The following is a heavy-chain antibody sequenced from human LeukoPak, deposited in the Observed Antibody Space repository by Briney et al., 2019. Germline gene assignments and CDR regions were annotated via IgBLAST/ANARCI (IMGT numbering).Heavy chain of an antibody. V-gene: IGHV4-39*07. D-gene: IGHD3-10*01. CDR2: IYYSGST. Sequence: SETLSLICTVSCDSISTTSYYWGWIRQPPGKGLEWIGSIYYSGSTYYSPSLKSRVTISEDTSKNQFSLKLRSVTAADTAVYYCARGPRFGELLWHWFDPWGQGTLVTVSS. CDR1: CDSISTTSYY. CDR3: ARGPRFGELLWHWFDP. J-gene: IGHJ5*02.